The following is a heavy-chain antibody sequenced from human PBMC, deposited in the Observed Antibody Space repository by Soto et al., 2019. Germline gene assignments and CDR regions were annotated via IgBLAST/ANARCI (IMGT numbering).Heavy chain of an antibody. CDR1: GFTFSSYA. Sequence: QVQLVESGGGVVQPGRSLRLSCAASGFTFSSYAMHWVRQAPGKGLEWVAVISYDGSNKYYADSVKGRFTISRDNSKNTLYLQMNCLRAEDTAVYYCASTTRGIAAAGTGYFQHWGQGTLVTVSS. V-gene: IGHV3-30-3*01. J-gene: IGHJ1*01. CDR2: ISYDGSNK. CDR3: ASTTRGIAAAGTGYFQH. D-gene: IGHD6-13*01.